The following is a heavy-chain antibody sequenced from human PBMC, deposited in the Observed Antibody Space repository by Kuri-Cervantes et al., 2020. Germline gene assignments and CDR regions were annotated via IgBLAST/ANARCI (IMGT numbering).Heavy chain of an antibody. Sequence: SVKVSCKASGDTFSSYSISWVRQAPGQGPEWMGGIIPNFGTANYAQKFQGRVTMTADKSTSTAYMELSSLRSEDTAVYYCARAPYDFWSGYDYYYYYMDVWGKGTTVTVSS. J-gene: IGHJ6*03. CDR3: ARAPYDFWSGYDYYYYYMDV. V-gene: IGHV1-69*06. D-gene: IGHD3-3*01. CDR2: IIPNFGTA. CDR1: GDTFSSYS.